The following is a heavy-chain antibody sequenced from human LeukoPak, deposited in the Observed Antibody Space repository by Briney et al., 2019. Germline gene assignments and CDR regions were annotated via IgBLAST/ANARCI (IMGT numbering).Heavy chain of an antibody. V-gene: IGHV4-59*01. CDR2: IYYSGST. D-gene: IGHD1-14*01. CDR1: GGSISSYY. Sequence: KPSETLSLTCTVSGGSISSYYWSWIRQPPGKRQEWNGFIYYSGSTNYNPSLKSRVTISVDASKNQFSLKLSSVTAADTAVYYCARDGENQYYFDYWGQGTLVNVSS. J-gene: IGHJ4*02. CDR3: ARDGENQYYFDY.